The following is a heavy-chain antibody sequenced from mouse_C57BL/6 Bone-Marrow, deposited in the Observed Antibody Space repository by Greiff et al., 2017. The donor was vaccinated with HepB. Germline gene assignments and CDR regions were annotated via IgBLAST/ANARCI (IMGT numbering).Heavy chain of an antibody. CDR2: ISYDGSN. Sequence: EVQLVESGPGLVKPSQSLSLTCSVTGYSITSGYYWNWIRQFPGNKLEWMGYISYDGSNNYNPSLKNRISITRDTSKNQFFLKLNSVTTEDTATYYCARGLRDYWGQGTTLTVSS. CDR3: ARGLRDY. V-gene: IGHV3-6*01. D-gene: IGHD1-1*01. J-gene: IGHJ2*01. CDR1: GYSITSGYY.